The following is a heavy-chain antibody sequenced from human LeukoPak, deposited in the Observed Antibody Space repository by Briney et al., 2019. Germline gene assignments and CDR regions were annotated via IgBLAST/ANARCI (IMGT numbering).Heavy chain of an antibody. CDR2: FSNSGTT. CDR1: GGSISTTSYY. CDR3: ARERWLQSYLYYLDS. V-gene: IGHV4-39*01. D-gene: IGHD5-24*01. J-gene: IGHJ4*02. Sequence: SETLSLTCTVSGGSISTTSYYWGWIRQPPGKGLEWIGSFSNSGTTFYNPSLKSRVTISVDTSKNQFSLKATSVTAADTAVYYCARERWLQSYLYYLDSWGQGTLVTVSS.